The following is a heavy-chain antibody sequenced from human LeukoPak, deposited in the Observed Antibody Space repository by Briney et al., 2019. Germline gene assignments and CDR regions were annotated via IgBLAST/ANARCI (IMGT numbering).Heavy chain of an antibody. CDR1: GFTFSSYG. V-gene: IGHV3-30*18. CDR2: ISYDGSNK. CDR3: AKGGYYDSSGYYYY. J-gene: IGHJ4*02. Sequence: GGSLRLSCAASGFTFSSYGMHWVRQAPGKGLEWVAVISYDGSNKYYADSVKGRFTISRDNSKNTLYLQMNSLRAEDTAVYYCAKGGYYDSSGYYYYWGQGTLVTVSP. D-gene: IGHD3-22*01.